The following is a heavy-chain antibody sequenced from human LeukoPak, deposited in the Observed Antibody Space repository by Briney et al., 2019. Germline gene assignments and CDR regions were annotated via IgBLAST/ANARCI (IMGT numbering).Heavy chain of an antibody. CDR1: GFTFSSYS. CDR2: ISSSSSYI. V-gene: IGHV3-21*01. CDR3: AREAYCGGECSYFDY. Sequence: GGSLRLSCAASGFTFSSYSMNWVRQAPGKGLEWVSSISSSSSYIYYADSVKGRFTISRDNAKNSLYLQMNSLRAEDTAVYYCAREAYCGGECSYFDYWGQGTLVTVSS. J-gene: IGHJ4*02. D-gene: IGHD2-21*01.